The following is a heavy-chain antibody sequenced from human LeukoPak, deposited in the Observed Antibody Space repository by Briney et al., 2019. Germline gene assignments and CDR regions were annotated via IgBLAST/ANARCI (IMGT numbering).Heavy chain of an antibody. Sequence: GGYLRLYCAASGFTFSNYWMIWVRPTPKKGLEGVAKLKQHGRDEYYVACVNGRFTISRDNATNAQFLQMCSLGAEDTAVYYCARWAGCGFDYWGEGALVTVSS. J-gene: IGHJ4*02. D-gene: IGHD2-21*01. V-gene: IGHV3-7*01. CDR3: ARWAGCGFDY. CDR2: LKQHGRDE. CDR1: GFTFSNYW.